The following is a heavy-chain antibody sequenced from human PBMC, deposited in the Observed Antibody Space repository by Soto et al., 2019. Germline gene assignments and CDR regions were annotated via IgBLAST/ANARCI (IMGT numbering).Heavy chain of an antibody. CDR2: RNQDGSGK. V-gene: IGHV3-7*01. D-gene: IGHD3-9*01. Sequence: WGSLRLPCVASSVTLSKGWMSWVRHALGKGLEWVTKRNQDGSGKYYLESVKGRFTISRDNAKNSLFLQMNSLRAEDTAVYYCARDLYFDELSQAADWGQGTLVPVSS. CDR3: ARDLYFDELSQAAD. CDR1: SVTLSKGW. J-gene: IGHJ4*02.